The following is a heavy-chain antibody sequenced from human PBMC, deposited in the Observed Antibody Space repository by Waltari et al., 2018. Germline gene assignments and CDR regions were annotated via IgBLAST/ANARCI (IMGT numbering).Heavy chain of an antibody. V-gene: IGHV3-74*01. Sequence: EVQLVXXGGDSVQPGGSLRXSCPAPGVIFSSYWMHWVRQAPGKGLVSVAHINLDGSITNYADSVKGRFTISRDNARNTLFLQMNSLRAEDTAIYYCVLYSSSFLGDCWGQGTLVTVSS. CDR1: GVIFSSYW. CDR3: VLYSSSFLGDC. J-gene: IGHJ4*02. D-gene: IGHD6-13*01. CDR2: INLDGSIT.